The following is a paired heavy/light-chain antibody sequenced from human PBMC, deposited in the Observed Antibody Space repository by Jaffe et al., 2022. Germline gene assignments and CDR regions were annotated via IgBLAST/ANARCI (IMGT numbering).Light chain of an antibody. V-gene: IGKV2-30*01. CDR1: QSLVYSDGNTY. Sequence: DVVMTQSPLSLPVTLGQPASISCRSSQSLVYSDGNTYLNWFQQRPGQSPRRLIYKVSNRDSGVPDRFSGSGSGTDFTLKISRVEAEDVGVYYCMQGTHWPPMYTFGQGTKLEIK. CDR3: MQGTHWPPMYT. J-gene: IGKJ2*01. CDR2: KVS.
Heavy chain of an antibody. D-gene: IGHD2-15*01. V-gene: IGHV1-18*01. CDR2: ISAYNGNT. Sequence: QVQLVQSGAEVKKPGASVKVSCKASGYTFTSYGISWVRQAPGQGLEWMGWISAYNGNTNYAQKLQGRVTMTTDTSTSTAYMELRSLRSDDTAVYYCARDSLGYCSGGSCYFDAFDIWGQGTMVTVSS. CDR1: GYTFTSYG. J-gene: IGHJ3*02. CDR3: ARDSLGYCSGGSCYFDAFDI.